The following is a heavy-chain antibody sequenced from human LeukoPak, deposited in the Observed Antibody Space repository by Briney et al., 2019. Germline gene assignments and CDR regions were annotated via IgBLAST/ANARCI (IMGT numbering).Heavy chain of an antibody. CDR1: GFTFSSYG. V-gene: IGHV3-20*04. CDR3: AREGVRYSSSWPTPTVYYFDY. CDR2: INWNGGST. Sequence: RAGGSLRLSCAASGFTFSSYGMSWVRQAPGKGLEWVSGINWNGGSTGYADSVKGRFTISRDNAKNSLYLQMNSLRAEDTALYYCAREGVRYSSSWPTPTVYYFDYWGQGTLVTVSS. J-gene: IGHJ4*02. D-gene: IGHD6-13*01.